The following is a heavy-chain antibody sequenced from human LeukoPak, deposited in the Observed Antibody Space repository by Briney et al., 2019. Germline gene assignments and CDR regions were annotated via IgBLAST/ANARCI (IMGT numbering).Heavy chain of an antibody. J-gene: IGHJ4*02. V-gene: IGHV4-39*07. CDR3: ARVMYDSSGYYFGNDY. Sequence: KPSETLSLTCTVSGGSISSSSYYWGWIRQPPGKGLEWIGSIYYSGSTYYNPSLKSRVTISVDTSKNQFSLKLSSVTAADTAVYYCARVMYDSSGYYFGNDYWGQGTLVTVSS. CDR1: GGSISSSSYY. CDR2: IYYSGST. D-gene: IGHD3-22*01.